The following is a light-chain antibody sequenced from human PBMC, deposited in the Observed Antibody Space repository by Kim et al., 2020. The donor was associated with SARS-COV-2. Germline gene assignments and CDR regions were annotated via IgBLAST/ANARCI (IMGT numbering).Light chain of an antibody. CDR2: QDS. V-gene: IGLV3-1*01. CDR1: KLGEKY. J-gene: IGLJ3*02. Sequence: SYELTQPPSVSVSPGQTASITCSGDKLGEKYACWYQQKPGQSPVLVIYQDSKRPSGIPERFSGSNSGNTATLTLSGTQAMDEADYYCQAWDSSTWVFGGG. CDR3: QAWDSSTWV.